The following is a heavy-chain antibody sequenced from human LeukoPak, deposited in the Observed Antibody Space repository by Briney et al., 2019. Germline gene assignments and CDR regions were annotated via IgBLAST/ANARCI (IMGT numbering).Heavy chain of an antibody. CDR2: INAGNGNT. D-gene: IGHD6-19*01. CDR3: ARPLFPGIAVAGLS. J-gene: IGHJ4*02. V-gene: IGHV1-3*01. CDR1: GGTFRRFT. Sequence: ASVKVSCKASGGTFRRFTISWVRQAPGQRLEWVGWINAGNGNTKYSQKFQGRVTITRDTSASTAYMELSSLRSEDTAVYYCARPLFPGIAVAGLSWGQGTLVTVSS.